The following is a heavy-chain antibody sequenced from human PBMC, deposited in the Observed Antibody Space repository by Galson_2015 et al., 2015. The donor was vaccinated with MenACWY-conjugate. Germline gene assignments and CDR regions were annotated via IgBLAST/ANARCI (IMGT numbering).Heavy chain of an antibody. CDR3: AKGAKYYDSSGKRYDAFDI. D-gene: IGHD3-22*01. CDR1: GFTFSKYA. V-gene: IGHV3-23*01. J-gene: IGHJ3*02. CDR2: ISASGGDI. Sequence: SLRLSCAASGFTFSKYAMSWVRQAPGKGLEWVSGISASGGDIDYADSVKGRFTISRDNSKNTVYLQMNSLRAEDTAVYHCAKGAKYYDSSGKRYDAFDIWGQGTMVTVSS.